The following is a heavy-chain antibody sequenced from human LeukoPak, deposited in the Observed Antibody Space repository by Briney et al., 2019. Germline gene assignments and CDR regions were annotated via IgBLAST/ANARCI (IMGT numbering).Heavy chain of an antibody. Sequence: ASVKVSCKASGYTFTSYGISWVRQAPGQGLEWMGWISAYNGNTNYAQKLQGRVTMTTDTSTSTAYMGLRSLRSDDTAVYYCARVWSRVATITIMDYWGQGTLVTVSS. CDR3: ARVWSRVATITIMDY. CDR1: GYTFTSYG. J-gene: IGHJ4*02. D-gene: IGHD5-12*01. CDR2: ISAYNGNT. V-gene: IGHV1-18*01.